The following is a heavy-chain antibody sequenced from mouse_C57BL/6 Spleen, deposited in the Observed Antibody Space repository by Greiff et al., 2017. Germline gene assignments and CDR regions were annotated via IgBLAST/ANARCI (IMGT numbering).Heavy chain of an antibody. D-gene: IGHD1-1*01. Sequence: VQVEESGAELVRPGASVTLSCKASGYTFTDYEMHWVKQTPVHGLEWIGAIDPETGGTAYNQKFKGKAILTADTSSSTAYMELRSLTSEDSAVYYCTRQGYYCSSPYFDYWGQGTTLTVSS. V-gene: IGHV1-15*01. CDR3: TRQGYYCSSPYFDY. CDR2: IDPETGGT. J-gene: IGHJ2*01. CDR1: GYTFTDYE.